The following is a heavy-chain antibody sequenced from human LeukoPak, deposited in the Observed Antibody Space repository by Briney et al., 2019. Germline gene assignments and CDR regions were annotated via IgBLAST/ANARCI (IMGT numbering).Heavy chain of an antibody. Sequence: SETLSLTCTVSGGSLSSSSYYWGWIRRPPGKGLEWIGSIYYSGSTYYNPSLKSRVTISVDTSKNQFSLKLTSVTAADTAVYYCARRGDYEFDSWGQGTLVTVSS. CDR2: IYYSGST. V-gene: IGHV4-39*01. CDR1: GGSLSSSSYY. J-gene: IGHJ4*02. D-gene: IGHD4-17*01. CDR3: ARRGDYEFDS.